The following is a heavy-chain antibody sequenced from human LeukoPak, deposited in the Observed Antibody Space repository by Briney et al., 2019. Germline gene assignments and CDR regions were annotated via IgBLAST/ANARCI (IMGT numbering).Heavy chain of an antibody. D-gene: IGHD2-2*01. J-gene: IGHJ4*02. CDR2: INHSGST. CDR3: ARGPYCSSTSCYPIYYYFDY. Sequence: PSETLSLTCVVYGGSFSGYYWSWIRQPPGKGLEWIGEINHSGSTNYNPSLKSRITISVDTSKNQFSLKLSSVTAADTAVYYCARGPYCSSTSCYPIYYYFDYWGQGTLVTVSS. V-gene: IGHV4-34*01. CDR1: GGSFSGYY.